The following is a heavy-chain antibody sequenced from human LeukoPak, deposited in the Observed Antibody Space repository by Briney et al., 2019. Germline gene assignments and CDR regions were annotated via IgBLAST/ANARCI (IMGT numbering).Heavy chain of an antibody. CDR3: ARKHTAIAAGSYYYYYMDV. D-gene: IGHD6-13*01. Sequence: ASVKVSCKASGYTFTSYGISWVRQAPGQGLEWMGWISAYNGNTNYAQKLQGRVIMTRNTSISTAYMELSSLRSEDTAVYYCARKHTAIAAGSYYYYYMDVWGKGTTVTVSS. V-gene: IGHV1-18*01. J-gene: IGHJ6*03. CDR1: GYTFTSYG. CDR2: ISAYNGNT.